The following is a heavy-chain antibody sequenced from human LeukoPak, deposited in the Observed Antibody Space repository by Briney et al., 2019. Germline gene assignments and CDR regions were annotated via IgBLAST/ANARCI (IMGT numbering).Heavy chain of an antibody. CDR1: GGSISSGDYY. D-gene: IGHD7-27*01. CDR2: IYYSGST. J-gene: IGHJ4*02. CDR3: ARAPELGGYYFDY. V-gene: IGHV4-30-4*08. Sequence: SQTLSLTCTVSGGSISSGDYYWSWIRQPPGKGLEWIGYIYYSGSTYYNPSLKSRVTISVDTSKNQFSLKLSSVTAADTAGYYCARAPELGGYYFDYWGQGTLVTVSS.